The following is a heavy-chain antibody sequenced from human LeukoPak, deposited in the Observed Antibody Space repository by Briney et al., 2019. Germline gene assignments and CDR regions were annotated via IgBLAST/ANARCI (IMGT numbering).Heavy chain of an antibody. J-gene: IGHJ5*02. D-gene: IGHD3-16*01. V-gene: IGHV3-73*01. CDR1: GFTFSDSA. CDR2: IRGKGFSDPP. CDR3: TVPQSGGNWFDP. Sequence: PGGSLRLSCAASGFTFSDSAIHWVRQASGKGLEWVGCIRGKGFSDPPAYAASVKDRFTISRDDSESTAYLQMNSLKAEDTAVYYCTVPQSGGNWFDPWGPGTQVTVSS.